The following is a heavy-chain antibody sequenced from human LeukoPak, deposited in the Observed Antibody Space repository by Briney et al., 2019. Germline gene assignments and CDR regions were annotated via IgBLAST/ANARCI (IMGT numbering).Heavy chain of an antibody. CDR1: GYTFTDYY. CDR2: INPNSGAT. CDR3: ARSRDAYKIDGFDI. Sequence: ASVKVSCKASGYTFTDYYMHWVRQAPGQGLEWMGWINPNSGATYYAQKFQGRVTMTRDTSFSTAYMEMSRLRSDDTAAYYCARSRDAYKIDGFDIWGQGTMVTVSS. D-gene: IGHD5-24*01. V-gene: IGHV1-2*02. J-gene: IGHJ3*02.